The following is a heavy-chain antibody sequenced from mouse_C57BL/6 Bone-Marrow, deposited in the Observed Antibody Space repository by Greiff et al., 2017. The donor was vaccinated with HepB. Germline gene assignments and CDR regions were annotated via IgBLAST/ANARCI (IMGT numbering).Heavy chain of an antibody. V-gene: IGHV5-2*01. D-gene: IGHD2-4*01. Sequence: EVKLMESGGGLVQPGESLKLSCESNEYEFPSHDMSWVRKTPEKRLELVAAINSDGGSTYYPDTMERRFIISRDNTKKTLYLQMSSLRSEDTALYYCARHGDYDGGGAMDYWGQGTSVTVSS. CDR2: INSDGGST. CDR3: ARHGDYDGGGAMDY. J-gene: IGHJ4*01. CDR1: EYEFPSHD.